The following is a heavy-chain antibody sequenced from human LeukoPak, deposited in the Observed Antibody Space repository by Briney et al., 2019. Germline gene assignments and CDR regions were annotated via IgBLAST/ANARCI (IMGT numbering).Heavy chain of an antibody. V-gene: IGHV4-34*01. Sequence: SETLSLTFAVYGGSFSGYYWSWIRPPPGKGLEWIGEINHSGSTNYNPSLKSRVTISVDTSKNQFSLKLSSVTAADTAVYYCARVPYTAMVRYYFDYWGQGTLVTVSS. CDR1: GGSFSGYY. D-gene: IGHD5-18*01. CDR2: INHSGST. J-gene: IGHJ4*02. CDR3: ARVPYTAMVRYYFDY.